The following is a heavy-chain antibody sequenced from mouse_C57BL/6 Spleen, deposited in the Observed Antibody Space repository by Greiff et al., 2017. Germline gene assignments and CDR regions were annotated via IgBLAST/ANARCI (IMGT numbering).Heavy chain of an antibody. Sequence: QVQLKESGAELVRPGASVTLSCKASGYTFTDYEMHWVKQTPVHGLEWIGAIDPETGGTAYNQKFKGKAILTADKSSSTAYMELRSLTSEDSAVDYCTRVDYEPYWGQGTLVTVSA. J-gene: IGHJ3*01. D-gene: IGHD2-4*01. CDR3: TRVDYEPY. V-gene: IGHV1-15*01. CDR2: IDPETGGT. CDR1: GYTFTDYE.